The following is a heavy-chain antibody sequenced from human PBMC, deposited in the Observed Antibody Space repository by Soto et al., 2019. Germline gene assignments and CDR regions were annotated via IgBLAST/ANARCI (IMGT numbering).Heavy chain of an antibody. D-gene: IGHD2-2*01. CDR1: GYTFTSYG. Sequence: QVQLVQSGAEVKKPGASVKVSCKASGYTFTSYGISWVRQAPGQGLEWMGWISAYNGNTNYAQKLQGRVTMTTDTSTSTAYMALRSLRSDDTAVYYCARERYCSSTSCKWGTGYYYGMDVWGQGTTVTVSS. CDR2: ISAYNGNT. CDR3: ARERYCSSTSCKWGTGYYYGMDV. V-gene: IGHV1-18*01. J-gene: IGHJ6*02.